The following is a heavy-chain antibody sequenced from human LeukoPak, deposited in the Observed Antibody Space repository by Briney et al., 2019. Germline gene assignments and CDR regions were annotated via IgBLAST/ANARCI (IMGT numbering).Heavy chain of an antibody. CDR3: ARGVENHFDN. V-gene: IGHV3-11*04. J-gene: IGHJ4*02. CDR2: ISGGGSTI. D-gene: IGHD1-14*01. Sequence: PGGSLRLSCAASGFTFSDYHMSWVRQVPGRGLEWVSYISGGGSTIYQRDSVKGRFTISRDNAKNSLSLQMNSLRAEDTALYYCARGVENHFDNWGQGTLVTVSS. CDR1: GFTFSDYH.